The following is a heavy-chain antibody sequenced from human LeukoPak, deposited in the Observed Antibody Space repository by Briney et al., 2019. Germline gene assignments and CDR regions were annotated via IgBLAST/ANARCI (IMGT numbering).Heavy chain of an antibody. V-gene: IGHV3-7*01. Sequence: SGGSLRLSCAASGFTFSSYWMSWVRQAPGKGLEWVANIKRDGSEKYYVDSVKGRFTISRDNAKNSLYLQMNSLRAEDTAVYYCAREKYCTSTDCLHGRFYFNYWGQGTLVTVPS. CDR1: GFTFSSYW. D-gene: IGHD2-2*01. CDR2: IKRDGSEK. J-gene: IGHJ4*02. CDR3: AREKYCTSTDCLHGRFYFNY.